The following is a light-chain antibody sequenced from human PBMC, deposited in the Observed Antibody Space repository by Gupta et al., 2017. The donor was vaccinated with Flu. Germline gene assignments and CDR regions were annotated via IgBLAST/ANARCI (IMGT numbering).Light chain of an antibody. CDR2: AAS. V-gene: IGKV1-17*01. Sequence: PSSLSASVGDRVSITGRASQDSRNDLGWYQKKAGKATKRLIYAASSVPSGVPSRFSGSGSGTEFTLTINSLQPEDFANYYCLQHNSYPLTFGPGTRLEIK. CDR1: QDSRND. CDR3: LQHNSYPLT. J-gene: IGKJ5*01.